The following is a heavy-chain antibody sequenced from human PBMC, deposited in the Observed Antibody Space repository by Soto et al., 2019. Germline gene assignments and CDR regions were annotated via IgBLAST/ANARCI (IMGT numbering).Heavy chain of an antibody. CDR1: GFTFSSYA. D-gene: IGHD7-27*01. CDR3: VKIGTLTGDNFACDI. V-gene: IGHV3-23*01. Sequence: GGSLRLSCAASGFTFSSYAMSWVRQAPGKGLEWVSAISGSGGSTYYEDSGKGRCTISSYNSKNTLYLQMNSRRAEDTAVHYCVKIGTLTGDNFACDIWGKGTMVPV. CDR2: ISGSGGST. J-gene: IGHJ3*02.